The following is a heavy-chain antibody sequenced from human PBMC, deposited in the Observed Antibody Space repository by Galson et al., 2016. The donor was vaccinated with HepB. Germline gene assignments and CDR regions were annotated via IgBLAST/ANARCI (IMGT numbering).Heavy chain of an antibody. D-gene: IGHD3-22*01. V-gene: IGHV3-74*03. CDR2: IAYDGGIT. CDR1: GFSVSGYW. CDR3: ARSNYDGSGYYRFDP. Sequence: SLRLSCAASGFSVSGYWMHWVRQTPGKGLLWVSRIAYDGGITTYADSVKGRFTISRDSAKNTLYLEMNSLRVEDTAVYYCARSNYDGSGYYRFDPWGQGTLVTVSS. J-gene: IGHJ5*02.